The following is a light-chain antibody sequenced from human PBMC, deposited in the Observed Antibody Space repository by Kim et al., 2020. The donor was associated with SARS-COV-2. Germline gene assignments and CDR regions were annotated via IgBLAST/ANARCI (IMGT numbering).Light chain of an antibody. Sequence: ELTQPPSASGTPGQRVTISCSGSSSNIGRDYVYFYQQLPGTAPKLLIYKNNQRPSGVPDRFSGSKSGTSASLAISGLRSEDEADYYCAAWDDSLSGRLFGGGTKLTVL. CDR1: SSNIGRDY. CDR2: KNN. J-gene: IGLJ2*01. V-gene: IGLV1-47*01. CDR3: AAWDDSLSGRL.